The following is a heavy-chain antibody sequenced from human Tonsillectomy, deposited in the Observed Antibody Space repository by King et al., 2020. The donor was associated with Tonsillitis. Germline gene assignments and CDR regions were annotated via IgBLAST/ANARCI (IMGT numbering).Heavy chain of an antibody. CDR1: GVTFSSYG. CDR3: ARDPGYCSSTSCYGYFDY. J-gene: IGHJ4*02. V-gene: IGHV3-33*01. Sequence: VQLVESGGGVVQPGRSLRLSCAASGVTFSSYGMHWVRQAPGKGLEWVAVIWYDGSNKYYADSVKGRFTISRDNSKNTLYLQMNSLRAEDTAVYYCARDPGYCSSTSCYGYFDYWGQGTLVTVSS. CDR2: IWYDGSNK. D-gene: IGHD2-2*01.